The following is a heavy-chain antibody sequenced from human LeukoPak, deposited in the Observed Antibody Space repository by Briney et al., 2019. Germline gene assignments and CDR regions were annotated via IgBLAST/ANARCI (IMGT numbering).Heavy chain of an antibody. CDR3: ARENVDLVVVTAIRDWFDP. CDR2: IYYSGST. V-gene: IGHV4-59*01. D-gene: IGHD2-21*02. J-gene: IGHJ5*02. CDR1: GGSISSYY. Sequence: SETLSLTCTVSGGSISSYYWSWIRQPPGKGLEWIGYIYYSGSTNYNPSLKSRVTISVDTSKNQFSLKLSSVTAADTAVYYCARENVDLVVVTAIRDWFDPWGQGTLVTVSS.